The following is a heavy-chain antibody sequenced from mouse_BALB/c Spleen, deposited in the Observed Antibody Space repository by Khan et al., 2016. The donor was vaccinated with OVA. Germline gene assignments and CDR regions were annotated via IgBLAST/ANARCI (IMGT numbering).Heavy chain of an antibody. J-gene: IGHJ2*01. CDR1: GFTFSNYW. V-gene: IGHV6-6*02. CDR2: IRLKSNNYAT. CDR3: TRRVLGGAEDYFDY. Sequence: EVQLQESGGGLVQPGGSMKLSCVVSGFTFSNYWMNWVRQSPEKGLEWVAEIRLKSNNYATHYAESVKGRFTISRDDSKSSVYLQMNNLRAEDTGMYYCTRRVLGGAEDYFDYGGQGTTLTVSS. D-gene: IGHD3-3*01.